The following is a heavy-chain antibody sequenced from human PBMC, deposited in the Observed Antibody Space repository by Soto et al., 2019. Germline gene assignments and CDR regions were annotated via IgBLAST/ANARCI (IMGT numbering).Heavy chain of an antibody. J-gene: IGHJ6*03. CDR2: INESGST. V-gene: IGHV4-34*01. D-gene: IGHD3-10*01. CDR3: ARGLILWYGELSRRGDNYYYMDV. CDR1: GGSFSGYY. Sequence: QVQLQQWGAGLLKPSETLSLTCAVYGGSFSGYYWSWIRQPPGKGLEWIGEINESGSTKYNPSLESRVTISVDTTKNQFSLKLSSVTAADKAVYYCARGLILWYGELSRRGDNYYYMDVWGKGTTVTVSS.